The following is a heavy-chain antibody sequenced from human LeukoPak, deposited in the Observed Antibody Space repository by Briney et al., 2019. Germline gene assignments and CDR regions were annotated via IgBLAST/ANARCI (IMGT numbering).Heavy chain of an antibody. Sequence: AGGSLRLSCAASGFTFSSYARSWVRQAPGKGLEWVSTISDSGGNTYYADSVKGRFTISRDNSKNTLYLQMNSLRAEDTALYYCAKDGFRGDCIGGSCYPFDPWGQGTLVTVSS. V-gene: IGHV3-23*01. CDR2: ISDSGGNT. D-gene: IGHD2-15*01. CDR1: GFTFSSYA. CDR3: AKDGFRGDCIGGSCYPFDP. J-gene: IGHJ5*02.